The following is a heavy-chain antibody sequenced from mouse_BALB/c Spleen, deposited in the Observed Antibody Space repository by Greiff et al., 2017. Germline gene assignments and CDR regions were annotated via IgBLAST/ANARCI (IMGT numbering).Heavy chain of an antibody. V-gene: IGHV5-6-5*01. CDR3: ARVYRGFAY. CDR1: GFTFSSYA. Sequence: DVMLVESGGGLVKPGGSLKLSCAASGFTFSSYAMSWVRQTPEKRLEWVASISSGGSTYYPDRVKGRFTISRDNARNILYLQMSSLRSEDTAMYYCARVYRGFAYWGQGTLVTVSA. CDR2: ISSGGST. J-gene: IGHJ3*01.